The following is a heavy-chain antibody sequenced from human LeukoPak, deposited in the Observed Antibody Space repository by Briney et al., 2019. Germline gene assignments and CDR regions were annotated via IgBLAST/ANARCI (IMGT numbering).Heavy chain of an antibody. J-gene: IGHJ5*02. CDR1: GFTFSSYE. V-gene: IGHV3-23*01. CDR2: ISGSGGST. D-gene: IGHD3-22*01. CDR3: ARDMIVGSGWFDP. Sequence: PGGSLRLSCAASGFTFSSYEMNWVRQAPGKGLEWVSAISGSGGSTYYADSVKGRFTISRDNSKNTLYLQMNSLRAEDTAVYYCARDMIVGSGWFDPWGQGTLVTVSS.